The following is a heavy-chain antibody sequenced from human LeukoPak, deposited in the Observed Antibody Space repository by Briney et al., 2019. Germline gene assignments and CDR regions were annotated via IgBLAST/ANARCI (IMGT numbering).Heavy chain of an antibody. CDR3: ARVKSRGYYDSSGYSAFDI. CDR2: IYYSGST. D-gene: IGHD3-22*01. CDR1: GGSISSYY. V-gene: IGHV4-59*01. J-gene: IGHJ3*02. Sequence: SETLSLTCTVSGGSISSYYWSWIRQPPGKGLEWIGYIYYSGSTNYNPSLKSRVTISVDTSKNQFSLKLSSVTAADTAVYYCARVKSRGYYDSSGYSAFDIWGQGTMVTVSS.